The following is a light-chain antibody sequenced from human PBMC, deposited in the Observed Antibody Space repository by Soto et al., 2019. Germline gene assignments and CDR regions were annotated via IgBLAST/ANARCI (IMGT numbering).Light chain of an antibody. Sequence: NFMLTQPHSVSESPGKTVTISCTRSSGSIASNYVQWYQQRPGSAPTTVIYEDNQRPSGAPDRFSGSIDSSSNSASLTISGLKTEDEADYYCQSYDSSSCVFGGGTKLTVL. CDR1: SGSIASNY. CDR2: EDN. J-gene: IGLJ2*01. V-gene: IGLV6-57*04. CDR3: QSYDSSSCV.